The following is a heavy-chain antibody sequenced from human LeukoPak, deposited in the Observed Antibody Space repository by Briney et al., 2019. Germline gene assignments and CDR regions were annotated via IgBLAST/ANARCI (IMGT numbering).Heavy chain of an antibody. CDR3: ARDQWKEMATPRRFCAFDI. V-gene: IGHV4-38-2*02. Sequence: PSETLSLTCAVSGYSISSGYYWGWIRQPPGKGLEWIGRIYTSGSTNYNPSLKSRVTISVDTSKNQFSLKLSSVTAADTAVYYCARDQWKEMATPRRFCAFDIWGQGTMVTVSS. J-gene: IGHJ3*02. CDR1: GYSISSGYY. CDR2: IYTSGST. D-gene: IGHD5-24*01.